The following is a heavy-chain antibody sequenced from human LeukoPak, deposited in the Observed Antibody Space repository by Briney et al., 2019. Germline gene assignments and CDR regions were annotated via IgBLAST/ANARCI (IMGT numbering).Heavy chain of an antibody. D-gene: IGHD1-26*01. V-gene: IGHV6-1*01. Sequence: SQTLSLTCVISGDSVSNNSAAWNWVRQSPSRGLEWLGRTYYRSTWYTLYTLSVKSRITISPDKSQHHFSLDLNAVTPQDTVIYYCARTVGLYHLDYWGPGTLVTVS. CDR1: GDSVSNNSAA. CDR3: ARTVGLYHLDY. CDR2: TYYRSTWYT. J-gene: IGHJ4*02.